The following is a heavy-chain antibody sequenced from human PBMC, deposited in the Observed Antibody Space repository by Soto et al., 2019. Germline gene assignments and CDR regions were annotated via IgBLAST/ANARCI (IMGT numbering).Heavy chain of an antibody. V-gene: IGHV1-69*01. CDR2: IIPIFGTA. J-gene: IGHJ4*02. Sequence: QVQLLQSRAEVRKPGSSVKVSCKASGGTFSSYAISWVPQAPGQGLEWMGGIIPIFGTANYAQKFQGRVTITADESTSTVYMELSSLRSEDTAVYYCASGATRIAAAGTDYWGQGTLVTVSS. D-gene: IGHD6-13*01. CDR3: ASGATRIAAAGTDY. CDR1: GGTFSSYA.